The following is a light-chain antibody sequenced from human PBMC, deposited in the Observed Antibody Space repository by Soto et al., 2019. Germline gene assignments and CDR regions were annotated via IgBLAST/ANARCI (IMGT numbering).Light chain of an antibody. CDR2: GNS. J-gene: IGLJ1*01. V-gene: IGLV1-40*01. CDR3: QSYDSSLSGSRV. Sequence: QLVLTQPPSVSGAPGQRVTISCTGSSSNIGAGYDVHWYQQLPGTAPKLLIYGNSNRPSGVPDRFSGSKSGTSASLAITELQAEDEADYYCQSYDSSLSGSRVFGTGTKVTVL. CDR1: SSNIGAGYD.